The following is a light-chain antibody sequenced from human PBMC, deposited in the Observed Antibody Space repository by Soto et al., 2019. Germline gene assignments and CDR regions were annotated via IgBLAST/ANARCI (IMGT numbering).Light chain of an antibody. V-gene: IGKV1-9*01. Sequence: DIQLTQSPSFLSASVGDRVTITCRASQGISSYLAWYQQKPGKAPKLLIYAASTLQSGVPSRFSGSGSGTDFTLTISSLQSEDFAVYYCQQYNSWPLTFGGGTKVEIK. CDR2: AAS. J-gene: IGKJ4*01. CDR3: QQYNSWPLT. CDR1: QGISSY.